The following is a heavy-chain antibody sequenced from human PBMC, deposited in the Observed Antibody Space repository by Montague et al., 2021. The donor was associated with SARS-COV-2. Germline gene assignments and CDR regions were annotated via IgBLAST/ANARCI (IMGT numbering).Heavy chain of an antibody. J-gene: IGHJ6*02. CDR2: TYYRSKWYN. CDR1: GDSVSSNSAA. D-gene: IGHD6-19*01. V-gene: IGHV6-1*01. Sequence: CAISGDSVSSNSAAWNWIRQSPSRGLEWLGRTYYRSKWYNDYAVSVKSRITINPDTSKNQFSLQLNSVTPEDTAVYYCARGDEEQWLVHYYYGMGVWGQGTTVTVSS. CDR3: ARGDEEQWLVHYYYGMGV.